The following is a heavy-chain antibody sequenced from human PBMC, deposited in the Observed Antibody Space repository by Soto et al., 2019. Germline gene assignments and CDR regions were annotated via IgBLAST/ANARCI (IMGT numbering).Heavy chain of an antibody. CDR1: GYTFTRYG. Sequence: QVQLVQSGAEVKKPGASVKVSCKASGYTFTRYGITWVRQARGQGLEWMGWINGYNGNTKYAQKLQGRVTMTTDTSTRTAYMELRSLTADDTAVYYFAREGEYPYDCYGMDVWGQGTRVTVSS. J-gene: IGHJ6*02. D-gene: IGHD3-16*01. V-gene: IGHV1-18*01. CDR2: INGYNGNT. CDR3: AREGEYPYDCYGMDV.